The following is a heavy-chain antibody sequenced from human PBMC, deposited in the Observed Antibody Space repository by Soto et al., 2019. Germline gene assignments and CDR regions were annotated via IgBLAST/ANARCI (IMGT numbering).Heavy chain of an antibody. CDR1: GYTFTGYY. CDR2: INPNSGGT. J-gene: IGHJ4*02. V-gene: IGHV1-2*04. CDR3: ARAGRVDIVATAAFDY. Sequence: QVHLVQSGAEVKKPGASVKVSGKASGYTFTGYYMHWVRQAPGQGLEWMGWINPNSGGTNYAQKFQGWVTMTRDTSISTAYMELSRLRSDDTAVYYCARAGRVDIVATAAFDYWGQGTLVTVSS. D-gene: IGHD5-12*01.